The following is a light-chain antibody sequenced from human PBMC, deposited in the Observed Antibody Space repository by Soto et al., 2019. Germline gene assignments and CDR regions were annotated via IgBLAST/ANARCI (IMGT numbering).Light chain of an antibody. Sequence: QSLLTQPPSVSGAPGQRVTISCTGSSSNIGAGYDVHWYQQLPGTAPKLLIYGNSNRPSGVPDRFSGSKSGTSASLAITGLQAEDEADYYCQSYDSSLSGSVFGGGTK. V-gene: IGLV1-40*01. CDR1: SSNIGAGYD. J-gene: IGLJ2*01. CDR2: GNS. CDR3: QSYDSSLSGSV.